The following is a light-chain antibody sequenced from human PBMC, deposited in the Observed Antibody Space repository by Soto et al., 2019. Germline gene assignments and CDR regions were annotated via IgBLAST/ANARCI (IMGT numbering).Light chain of an antibody. CDR1: QSVSSH. J-gene: IGKJ4*01. CDR3: QQRSNWPLT. Sequence: EIVLTQSPATLSLSPGERAALSCRASQSVSSHLAWYQQKPGQAPSLLIYDASTRATGIPARFSGSGSGTDFTLIISSLEAEDLAVYYCQQRSNWPLTFGGGTKVEIK. CDR2: DAS. V-gene: IGKV3-11*01.